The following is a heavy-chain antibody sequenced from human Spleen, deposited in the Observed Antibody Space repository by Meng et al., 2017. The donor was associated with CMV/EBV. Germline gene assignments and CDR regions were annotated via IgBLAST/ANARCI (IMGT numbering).Heavy chain of an antibody. V-gene: IGHV1-69*05. Sequence: SVKVSCKASGGNLRSYAISWVRQAPGQGLEWMGRIIPIFRTTDYAQKFQGRVTITTDESTNTIYMELSSLRSDDTAIYYCARAPAAMQIWFDPWGQGTLVTVSS. J-gene: IGHJ5*02. D-gene: IGHD2-2*01. CDR3: ARAPAAMQIWFDP. CDR1: GGNLRSYA. CDR2: IIPIFRTT.